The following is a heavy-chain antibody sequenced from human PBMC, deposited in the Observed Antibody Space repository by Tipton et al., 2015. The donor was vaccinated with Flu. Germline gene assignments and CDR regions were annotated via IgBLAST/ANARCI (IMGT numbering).Heavy chain of an antibody. V-gene: IGHV1-2*06. CDR3: AREIEADDSSGIRYNDY. CDR1: GYTFTGYY. J-gene: IGHJ4*02. D-gene: IGHD3-22*01. CDR2: INPNSGDT. Sequence: QVQLVQSGAEVKEPGASVKVSCRASGYTFTGYYMHWVRQAPGQGLEWMGRINPNSGDTNYAQKFQGRVTMTRDTSISTAYMDLSRLRSDDTAVYYGAREIEADDSSGIRYNDYWGQGTLVTVSS.